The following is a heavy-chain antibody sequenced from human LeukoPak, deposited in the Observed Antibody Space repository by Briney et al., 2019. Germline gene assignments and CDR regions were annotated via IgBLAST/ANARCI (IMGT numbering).Heavy chain of an antibody. Sequence: SVKVSCKASGGTFSSYAISWVRQAPGQGLEWMGGIIPIFGTANYAQKFQGRVTMTTDTSTSTAYMELRSLRSDDTAVYYCAREGRYYGSGSYYELADYWGQGTLVTVSS. J-gene: IGHJ4*02. CDR1: GGTFSSYA. CDR2: IIPIFGTA. D-gene: IGHD3-10*01. V-gene: IGHV1-69*05. CDR3: AREGRYYGSGSYYELADY.